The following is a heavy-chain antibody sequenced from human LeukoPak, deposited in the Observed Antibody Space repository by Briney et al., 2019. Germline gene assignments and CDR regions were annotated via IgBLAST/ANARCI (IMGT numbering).Heavy chain of an antibody. CDR3: AKGARSSSGYTTD. Sequence: GGSLRLSCAASGFTFSNYWMHWVRQAPGKGPVWVSRINSDGSDLDYADSVKGRFTISRDNAKNSLFLQMNSLKTEDTAFYYCAKGARSSSGYTTDWGQGILVTVSS. CDR1: GFTFSNYW. V-gene: IGHV3-74*01. J-gene: IGHJ4*02. D-gene: IGHD3-22*01. CDR2: INSDGSDL.